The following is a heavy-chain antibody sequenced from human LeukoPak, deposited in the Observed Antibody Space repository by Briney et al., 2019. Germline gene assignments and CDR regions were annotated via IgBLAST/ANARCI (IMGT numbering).Heavy chain of an antibody. CDR3: TRGGARSGSHIF. J-gene: IGHJ4*02. CDR2: IKDDGSER. V-gene: IGHV3-7*01. D-gene: IGHD3-10*01. Sequence: GGSLRLSCAASGFSFSNYWMTWVRQAPGKGLEWVATIKDDGSERYYVDSVRGRFTISRDNGKNSVYLQMNSLRAEDTAVYYSTRGGARSGSHIFWGQGSLVTVSS. CDR1: GFSFSNYW.